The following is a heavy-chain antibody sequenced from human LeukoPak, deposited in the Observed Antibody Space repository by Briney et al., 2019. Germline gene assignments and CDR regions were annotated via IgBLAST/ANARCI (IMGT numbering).Heavy chain of an antibody. D-gene: IGHD3-10*01. CDR3: ARGYQIYYYGSGSYYMPFDN. J-gene: IGHJ4*02. V-gene: IGHV4-34*01. Sequence: SETLSLTCAVYGGSFSGYYWSWIRQPPGKGLEWIGEINHSGSTNYNPSLKSRVTISVDTSKNQFSLKLSSVTAADTAVYYCARGYQIYYYGSGSYYMPFDNWGQGTLVTVSS. CDR1: GGSFSGYY. CDR2: INHSGST.